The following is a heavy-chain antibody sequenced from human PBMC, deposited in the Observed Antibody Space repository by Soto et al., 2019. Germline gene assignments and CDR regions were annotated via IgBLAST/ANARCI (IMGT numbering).Heavy chain of an antibody. J-gene: IGHJ5*02. D-gene: IGHD3-22*01. CDR2: ITPIIGII. V-gene: IGHV1-69*02. CDR3: AGYAGGHYNDSHHSSYP. Sequence: QVQLEHSGAEVQKPGSSVKVSCNASGGTFSTYTITWVRQAPGQGLEWIGRITPIIGIINYAQKFQSRVTSTADTSTATAYMELTSLRYETTAVYYCAGYAGGHYNDSHHSSYPWGQGTLVTVSS. CDR1: GGTFSTYT.